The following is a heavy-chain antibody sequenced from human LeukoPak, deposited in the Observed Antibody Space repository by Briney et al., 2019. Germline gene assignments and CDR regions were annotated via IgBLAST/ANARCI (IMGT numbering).Heavy chain of an antibody. V-gene: IGHV4-59*01. D-gene: IGHD3-22*01. CDR1: GGSISSYY. J-gene: IGHJ5*02. CDR2: IYYSGST. CDR3: ARDPGDYYDSSGYFWFDP. Sequence: KPSGTLSLTCTVSGGSISSYYWSWIRQPPGKGLEWIGYIYYSGSTNYNPSLKSRVTISVDTSKNQFSLKLSSVTAADTAVYYCARDPGDYYDSSGYFWFDPWGQGTLVTVSS.